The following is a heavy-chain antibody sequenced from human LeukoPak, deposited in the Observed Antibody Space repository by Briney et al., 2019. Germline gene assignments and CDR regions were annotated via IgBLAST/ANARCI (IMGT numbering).Heavy chain of an antibody. J-gene: IGHJ3*02. CDR3: AKPLGYCSGGSCYPSAFDI. Sequence: GGSLRLSCAASGFTFSSYGMHWVRQAPGEGLEWVAVISYDGSNKYYADSVKGRFTISRDNSKNTLYLQMNSLRAEDTAVYYCAKPLGYCSGGSCYPSAFDIWGQGTMVTVSS. CDR2: ISYDGSNK. V-gene: IGHV3-30*18. CDR1: GFTFSSYG. D-gene: IGHD2-15*01.